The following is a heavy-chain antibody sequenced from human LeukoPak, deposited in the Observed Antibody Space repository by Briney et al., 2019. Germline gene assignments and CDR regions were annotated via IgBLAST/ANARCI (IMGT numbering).Heavy chain of an antibody. CDR2: MYHSGAS. CDR3: ARQVIGSHYHDY. Sequence: SETLSLTCAVSGYSISSDYYWGWIRQPPGKGLEWIGSMYHSGASYYNPSLKSRVTVSLDTSKNQFSLRLCSVTAADTAVYYCARQVIGSHYHDYWGQGTLVTVSS. J-gene: IGHJ4*02. D-gene: IGHD1-26*01. CDR1: GYSISSDYY. V-gene: IGHV4-38-2*01.